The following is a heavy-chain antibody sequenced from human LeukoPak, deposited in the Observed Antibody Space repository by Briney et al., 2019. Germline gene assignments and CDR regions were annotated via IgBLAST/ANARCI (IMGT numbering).Heavy chain of an antibody. J-gene: IGHJ4*02. CDR1: GGTFSSYA. CDR2: IIPIFGTA. CDR3: ARVRYYGSGSYYAGGDYFDY. Sequence: SVKVSCKASGGTFSSYAISWVRQAPGQGLEWMGGIIPIFGTANYAQKFQGRVTITTDESTSTAYMELSSLRSEDTAVYYCARVRYYGSGSYYAGGDYFDYWGQGTLVTVSS. V-gene: IGHV1-69*05. D-gene: IGHD3-10*01.